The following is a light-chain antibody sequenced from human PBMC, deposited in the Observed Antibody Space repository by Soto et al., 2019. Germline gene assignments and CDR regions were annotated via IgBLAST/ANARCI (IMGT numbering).Light chain of an antibody. CDR2: DAS. CDR3: QQRRT. J-gene: IGKJ1*01. CDR1: QSVSSY. Sequence: EIVLTQSPATLSLSPGERATLSCRASQSVSSYLAWYQQKPGQAPRLLIYDASNRATGIPARFSGSGSGTDFTLTISSLETEDFAVYYCQQRRTFGQGTKV. V-gene: IGKV3-11*01.